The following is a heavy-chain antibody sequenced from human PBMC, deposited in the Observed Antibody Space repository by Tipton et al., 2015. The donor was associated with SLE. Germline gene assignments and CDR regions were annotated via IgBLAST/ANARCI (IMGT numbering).Heavy chain of an antibody. CDR2: IYYSGST. CDR1: GGSISNYY. Sequence: TLSLTCTVSGGSISNYYWSWIRQPPGKGLEWIGYIYYSGSTNYNPSLKSRVTISVDRSKNQFSLKLSSVTAADTAVYYCARAVGDTSGYLDYWGLGTLVTVSS. D-gene: IGHD3-22*01. V-gene: IGHV4-59*12. CDR3: ARAVGDTSGYLDY. J-gene: IGHJ4*02.